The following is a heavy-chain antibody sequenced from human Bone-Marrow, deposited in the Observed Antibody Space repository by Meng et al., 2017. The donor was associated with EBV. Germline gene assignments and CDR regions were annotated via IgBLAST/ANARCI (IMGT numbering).Heavy chain of an antibody. CDR1: GGSVNTESYY. J-gene: IGHJ5*02. D-gene: IGHD4-11*01. CDR2: IYYTGST. V-gene: IGHV4-61*01. Sequence: QVQLQESGPGLVKPSETLSLTWPVSGGSVNTESYYWGWLQQPPGKGLEYIGYIYYTGSTNYNSSLKSRVTISLDKSKNQFSLKLTSLTAADTAIYYCARGVYTNYPRWFDPWGQGTLVTVSS. CDR3: ARGVYTNYPRWFDP.